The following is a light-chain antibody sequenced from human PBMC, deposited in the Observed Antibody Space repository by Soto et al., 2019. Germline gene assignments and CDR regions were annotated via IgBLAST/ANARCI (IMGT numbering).Light chain of an antibody. Sequence: EIVMAQSPATLSVSRGERAALSCRGSQSVSSNLAWYQQKPGQAPRLLIYGASSRATGIPDRFTGSGSGTDFTLTISRLEPEDFAVYYCQQHGTSPITFGQGTRLEIK. CDR2: GAS. CDR3: QQHGTSPIT. V-gene: IGKV3-20*01. CDR1: QSVSSN. J-gene: IGKJ5*01.